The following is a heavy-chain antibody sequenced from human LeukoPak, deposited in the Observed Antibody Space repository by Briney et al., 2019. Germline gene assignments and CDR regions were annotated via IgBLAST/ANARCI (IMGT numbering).Heavy chain of an antibody. Sequence: GGSLRLSCAASGFTFDDYGMSWVRQAPGKGLEWVSGINWNGGSTGYADSVKGRFTISRDNARNSLYLQMNSLRAEDTALYYCARATYYYDSSGYYHIRDYFDYWGQGTLVTVSS. CDR1: GFTFDDYG. J-gene: IGHJ4*02. V-gene: IGHV3-20*04. D-gene: IGHD3-22*01. CDR2: INWNGGST. CDR3: ARATYYYDSSGYYHIRDYFDY.